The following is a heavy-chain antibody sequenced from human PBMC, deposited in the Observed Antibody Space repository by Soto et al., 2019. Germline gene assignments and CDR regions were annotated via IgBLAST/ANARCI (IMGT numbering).Heavy chain of an antibody. CDR3: ARAGVRYFDSYYYYGMDV. CDR1: GGTFSSYA. Sequence: SVKVSCKASGGTFSSYAISWVRQAPGQGLEWMGGIIPIFGTANYAQKFQGRVTITADESTSTAYMELSSLRSEDTAVYYCARAGVRYFDSYYYYGMDVWGQGTTVTVSS. J-gene: IGHJ6*02. CDR2: IIPIFGTA. D-gene: IGHD3-9*01. V-gene: IGHV1-69*13.